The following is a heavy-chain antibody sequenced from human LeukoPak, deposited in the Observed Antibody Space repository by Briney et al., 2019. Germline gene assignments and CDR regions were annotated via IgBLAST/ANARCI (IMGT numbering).Heavy chain of an antibody. J-gene: IGHJ4*02. CDR2: IWYDGRNK. D-gene: IGHD6-13*01. Sequence: GGSLRLSCATSGCTFSNYGMHWVRQAPGQGLEWVAFIWYDGRNKFYADSVKGRFTISRDNSKNTLYLQMSSLRAEDTAVYYCARDLIGMGYSSSGQGYFDYWGQGTLVTVSS. CDR3: ARDLIGMGYSSSGQGYFDY. V-gene: IGHV3-33*01. CDR1: GCTFSNYG.